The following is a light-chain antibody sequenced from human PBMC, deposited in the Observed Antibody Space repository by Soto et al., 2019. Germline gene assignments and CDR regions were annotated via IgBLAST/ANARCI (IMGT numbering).Light chain of an antibody. Sequence: QSVLTQSPSASGTPGQRVTISCSGSSSNIGSNYVYWYQQLPGTAPKLLISSTDQRPSGVPERFSGSKSATSASLAITGLQAEDEADYYCQSYDSSLTGAVFGGGTKVTVL. V-gene: IGLV1-47*02. CDR3: QSYDSSLTGAV. J-gene: IGLJ2*01. CDR2: STD. CDR1: SSNIGSNY.